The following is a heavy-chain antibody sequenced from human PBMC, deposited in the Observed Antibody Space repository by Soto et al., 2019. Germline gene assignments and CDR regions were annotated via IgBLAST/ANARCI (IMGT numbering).Heavy chain of an antibody. CDR1: GGSISSGGYY. CDR2: IYYSGST. CDR3: ARDQRYPSGYSFMDV. Sequence: PSETLSLTCTVSGGSISSGGYYWSWIRQHPGKGLEWIGYIYYSGSTYYNPSLKSRVTILVDTSKNQFSLKLSSVTAADTAVYYCARDQRYPSGYSFMDVWGQGTTVTAP. D-gene: IGHD3-3*01. V-gene: IGHV4-31*03. J-gene: IGHJ6*02.